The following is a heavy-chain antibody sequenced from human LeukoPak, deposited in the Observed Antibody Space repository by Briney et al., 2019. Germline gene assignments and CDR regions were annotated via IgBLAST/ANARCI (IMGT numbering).Heavy chain of an antibody. CDR1: GGTFSSYA. CDR3: AADHPYYDSSGYYPPSIDY. D-gene: IGHD3-22*01. CDR2: IIPILGIA. J-gene: IGHJ4*02. V-gene: IGHV1-69*04. Sequence: ASVKVSCKASGGTFSSYAISWVRQAPGQGLEWMGRIIPILGIANYAQKFQGRVTITADKSTSTAYMELSSLRSEDTAVYYCAADHPYYDSSGYYPPSIDYWGQGTLVTVSS.